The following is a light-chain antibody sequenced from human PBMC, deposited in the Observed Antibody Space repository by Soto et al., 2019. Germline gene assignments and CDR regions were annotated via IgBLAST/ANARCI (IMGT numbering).Light chain of an antibody. CDR3: QQLNSYPLT. J-gene: IGKJ4*01. CDR2: AAS. V-gene: IGKV1-9*01. Sequence: DIQLTQSPSFLSASVGDRVTFTCRASQVISNFLAWYQQKPGEAPKLLIYAASTLQSGVPSRFSGSGSGTEFTHTIGSLQPEDSATYYCQQLNSYPLTFGEGIKVEIK. CDR1: QVISNF.